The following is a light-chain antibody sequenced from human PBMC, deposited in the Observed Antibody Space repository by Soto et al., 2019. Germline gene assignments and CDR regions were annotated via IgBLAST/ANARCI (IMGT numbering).Light chain of an antibody. CDR1: YSDVGGYKY. V-gene: IGLV2-11*01. CDR2: DVT. CDR3: CSYAGKYTYV. J-gene: IGLJ1*01. Sequence: QSVLTQPRSVSGSPGQSGTISCTGTYSDVGGYKYVSWYQQHPGKAPKLMISDVTERPSGVPDRFSGSKSGNTASLTISGLQAEDEADYYCCSYAGKYTYVFGTGTKVTVL.